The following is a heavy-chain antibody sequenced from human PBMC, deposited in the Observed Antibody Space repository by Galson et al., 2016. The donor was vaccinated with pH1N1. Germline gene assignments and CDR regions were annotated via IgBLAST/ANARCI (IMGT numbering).Heavy chain of an antibody. Sequence: LRLSCAASGFTFSGFEMNWVRQAPGKGLEWISYITTSGDSLYYADSVKGRFTISRDNAKNSLYLQMNSLRVEDTAVYYCARDYYYYYGMDVRGQGTTVTVSS. V-gene: IGHV3-48*03. CDR2: ITTSGDSL. CDR3: ARDYYYYYGMDV. CDR1: GFTFSGFE. J-gene: IGHJ6*02.